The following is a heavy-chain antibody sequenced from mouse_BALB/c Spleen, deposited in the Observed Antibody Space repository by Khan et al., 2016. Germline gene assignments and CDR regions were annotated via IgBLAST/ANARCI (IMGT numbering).Heavy chain of an antibody. CDR2: INPSNGGT. V-gene: IGHV1S81*02. J-gene: IGHJ2*01. Sequence: QVQLQQSGAELVKPGASVKLSCKAPGYTFTSYYVYWVKQRPGQGLEWIGEINPSNGGTKFNEKFKNKATLTVDKSSSTAYMQLSSLTSEDSVVYYCTLRPYWGQGTTLTVSS. CDR3: TLRPY. CDR1: GYTFTSYY.